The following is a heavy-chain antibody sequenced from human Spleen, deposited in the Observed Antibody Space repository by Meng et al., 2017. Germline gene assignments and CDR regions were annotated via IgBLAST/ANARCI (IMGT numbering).Heavy chain of an antibody. CDR3: ARGHWFDP. J-gene: IGHJ5*02. V-gene: IGHV1-69*11. CDR2: ILPVLDTT. Sequence: QVQLVQSGAEVKRPGSSVKVSCRASGGTFSDSPITWVRQAPGHGLEWMGTILPVLDTTNYAQRFQGRVTITADYMELASLTSDDTAIYYCARGHWFDPWGQGTLVTGSS. CDR1: GGTFSDSP.